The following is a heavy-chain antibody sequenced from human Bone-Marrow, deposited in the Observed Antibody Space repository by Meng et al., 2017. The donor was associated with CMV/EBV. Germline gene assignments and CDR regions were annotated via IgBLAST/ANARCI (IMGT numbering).Heavy chain of an antibody. Sequence: GESLKISCAASGFTFSSYAMSWVRQAPGKGLEWVSAISGSGGSTYYADSVKGRFTISRDNSKNTLYLQMNSLRAEDTAVYYCAKDCVDGYSSNSYYFDYCGQGTLVTASS. J-gene: IGHJ4*02. CDR1: GFTFSSYA. CDR2: ISGSGGST. D-gene: IGHD6-19*01. CDR3: AKDCVDGYSSNSYYFDY. V-gene: IGHV3-23*01.